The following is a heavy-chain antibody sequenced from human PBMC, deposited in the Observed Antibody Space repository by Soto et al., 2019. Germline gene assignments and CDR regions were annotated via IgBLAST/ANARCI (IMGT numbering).Heavy chain of an antibody. CDR2: IYHSGTT. D-gene: IGHD3-22*01. Sequence: PXETLSLTCTVSGYSISSGYHWVWIRQPPGKGLEWIGSIYHSGTTYNNPSLKSRVTISVDTSKNQFSLKLTSVTAADTAVYYCARGFQSSGYYYPWGQGTLVTV. V-gene: IGHV4-38-2*02. J-gene: IGHJ4*02. CDR1: GYSISSGYH. CDR3: ARGFQSSGYYYP.